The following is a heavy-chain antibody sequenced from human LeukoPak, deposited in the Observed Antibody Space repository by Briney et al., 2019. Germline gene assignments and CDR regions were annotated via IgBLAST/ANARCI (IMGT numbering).Heavy chain of an antibody. Sequence: GASVKVFCKTSGYTFTSYTMHWVRQAPGQRLEWMGWINAGNGNTKYSQKFQGRVTITRDTSASTAYMELSSLRSEDTAVYYCARDPPAVGFDYWGQGTLVTVSS. J-gene: IGHJ4*02. CDR1: GYTFTSYT. CDR3: ARDPPAVGFDY. CDR2: INAGNGNT. D-gene: IGHD6-19*01. V-gene: IGHV1-3*01.